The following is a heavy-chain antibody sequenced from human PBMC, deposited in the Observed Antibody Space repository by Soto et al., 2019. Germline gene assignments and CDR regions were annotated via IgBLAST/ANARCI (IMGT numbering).Heavy chain of an antibody. CDR2: ISYDGSNK. J-gene: IGHJ4*02. D-gene: IGHD3-10*01. Sequence: QVQLVESGEGVVQPGRSLRLYCAASGFTFSSYAMQWVRQAPGKGLEWVAVISYDGSNKYYADSVKGRFTISRDNSKNTLYLQMNSLRAEDTAVYYCGRPDYGSGTYPDYWGQGTLVTVSS. CDR3: GRPDYGSGTYPDY. CDR1: GFTFSSYA. V-gene: IGHV3-30-3*01.